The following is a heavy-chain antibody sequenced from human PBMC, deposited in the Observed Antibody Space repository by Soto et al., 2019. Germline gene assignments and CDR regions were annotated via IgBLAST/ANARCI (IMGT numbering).Heavy chain of an antibody. J-gene: IGHJ5*02. CDR2: IYYSGST. D-gene: IGHD2-15*01. Sequence: SETLSLTCTVSGGSISSYYWSWIRQPPGKGLEWIGYIYYSGSTNYNPSLKSRVTISVDTSKNQFSLKLSSVTAADTAVYYCARHRGAKRYCSGGSCYSWFDPWGQGTLVTVSS. CDR3: ARHRGAKRYCSGGSCYSWFDP. V-gene: IGHV4-59*08. CDR1: GGSISSYY.